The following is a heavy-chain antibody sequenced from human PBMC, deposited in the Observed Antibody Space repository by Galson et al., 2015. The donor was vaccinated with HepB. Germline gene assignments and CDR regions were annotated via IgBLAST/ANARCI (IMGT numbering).Heavy chain of an antibody. J-gene: IGHJ2*01. CDR2: IKQDGSEK. CDR3: ASGRREYFDL. Sequence: SLRLSCAVSGFTFSSYWMTWVRQAPGKGLEWVANIKQDGSEKYYVDSVKGRLTISRDNAKNSLFLQMNSLRAEDTAVYYCASGRREYFDLWGRGTLVTVSS. V-gene: IGHV3-7*03. CDR1: GFTFSSYW.